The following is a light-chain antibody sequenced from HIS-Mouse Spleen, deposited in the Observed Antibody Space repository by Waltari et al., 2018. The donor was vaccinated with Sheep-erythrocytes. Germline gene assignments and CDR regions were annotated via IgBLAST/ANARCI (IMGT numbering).Light chain of an antibody. Sequence: QSALTQPASVSGSPGQSITISCTGNSSDGGSYNRVSRSQQHPGKAPKLMIYEGSKRPSGVSNRFSGSKSGNTASLTISGLQAEDEADYYCCSYAGSSTPWVFGGGTKLTVL. J-gene: IGLJ3*02. CDR3: CSYAGSSTPWV. CDR1: SSDGGSYNR. CDR2: EGS. V-gene: IGLV2-23*01.